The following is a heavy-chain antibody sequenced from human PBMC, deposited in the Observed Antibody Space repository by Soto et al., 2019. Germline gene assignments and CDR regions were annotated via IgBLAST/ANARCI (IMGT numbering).Heavy chain of an antibody. Sequence: GDSVKVSCKASGYTFSSYGMSWVRQAPGQGLEWMGWISAYNGNTNYAQKLQGRVTMTTDTSTSTAYMELRSLRSDDTAVYYCASHQGGYPGGFDPWGQGTLVTISS. V-gene: IGHV1-18*01. D-gene: IGHD5-12*01. CDR1: GYTFSSYG. J-gene: IGHJ5*02. CDR3: ASHQGGYPGGFDP. CDR2: ISAYNGNT.